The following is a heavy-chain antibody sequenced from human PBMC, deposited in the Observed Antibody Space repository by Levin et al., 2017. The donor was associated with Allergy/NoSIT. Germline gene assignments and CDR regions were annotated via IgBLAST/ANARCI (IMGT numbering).Heavy chain of an antibody. V-gene: IGHV3-30*18. CDR2: ISYDGSNK. CDR3: AKDLRGRKSAYYYGMDV. D-gene: IGHD3-16*01. J-gene: IGHJ6*02. Sequence: SCAASGFTFSSYGMHWVRQAPGKGLEWVAVISYDGSNKYYADSVKGRFTISGDNSKNTLYLQMKSLRAEDTAVYYCAKDLRGRKSAYYYGMDVWGQGTTVTVSS. CDR1: GFTFSSYG.